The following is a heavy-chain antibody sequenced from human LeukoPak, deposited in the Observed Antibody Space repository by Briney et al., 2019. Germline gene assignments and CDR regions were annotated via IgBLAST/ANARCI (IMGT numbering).Heavy chain of an antibody. CDR3: GRVEYSYSINDWSRTSLGAYPTKYYYYMDV. CDR2: INHSGGT. CDR1: GGSFSDYS. D-gene: IGHD5-18*01. J-gene: IGHJ6*03. V-gene: IGHV4-34*01. Sequence: SETLSLTCAVYGGSFSDYSWSWIRQPPGKGLEWIGEINHSGGTNHNPSLMSRVIMSVDTSKNQFSLKVSSVTAADTAVYYCGRVEYSYSINDWSRTSLGAYPTKYYYYMDVWGKGTTVTVSS.